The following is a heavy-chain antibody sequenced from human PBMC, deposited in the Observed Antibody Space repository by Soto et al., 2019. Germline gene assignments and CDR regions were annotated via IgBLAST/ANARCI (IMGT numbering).Heavy chain of an antibody. CDR3: AKGRFLEWLLFGFDY. D-gene: IGHD3-3*01. V-gene: IGHV3-23*01. CDR2: IRGSGGST. CDR1: GFTFSSYA. Sequence: EVQLLESGGGLVQPGGSLRLSCAASGFTFSSYAMSWVRQAPGKGLEWVSAIRGSGGSTYYADSVKGRFTISRDNSKNTLYLQMNSLRAEDTAVYYCAKGRFLEWLLFGFDYWGQGTLVTVSS. J-gene: IGHJ4*02.